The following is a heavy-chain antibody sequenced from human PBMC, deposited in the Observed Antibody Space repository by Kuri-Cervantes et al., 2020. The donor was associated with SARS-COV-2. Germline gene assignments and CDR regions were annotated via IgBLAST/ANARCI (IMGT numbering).Heavy chain of an antibody. D-gene: IGHD2-21*01. J-gene: IGHJ4*02. CDR2: ISAYNGVT. CDR3: ARDPCGIDCWRRLDY. V-gene: IGHV1-18*04. CDR1: GYTFTNYG. Sequence: ASVKVSCKASGYTFTNYGINWVRQAPGQGLEWMGWISAYNGVTFFAHNFQGRVTMTVDASTCTAYMELRSLRSDDTAVYYCARDPCGIDCWRRLDYWGQGTLVTVSS.